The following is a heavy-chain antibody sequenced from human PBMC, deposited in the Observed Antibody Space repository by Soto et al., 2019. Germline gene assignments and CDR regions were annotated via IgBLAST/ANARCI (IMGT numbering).Heavy chain of an antibody. Sequence: GGSLRLSCAASGFTFSSYGMHWVRQAPGKGLEWVAVIWYDGSNKYYADSVKGRFTISRDNSKNTLYLQMNSLRAEDTAVYYCARGTYYYYSSGYYRASYGMDVWCPGTLLTV. CDR3: ARGTYYYYSSGYYRASYGMDV. CDR2: IWYDGSNK. CDR1: GFTFSSYG. V-gene: IGHV3-33*01. J-gene: IGHJ6*02. D-gene: IGHD3-22*01.